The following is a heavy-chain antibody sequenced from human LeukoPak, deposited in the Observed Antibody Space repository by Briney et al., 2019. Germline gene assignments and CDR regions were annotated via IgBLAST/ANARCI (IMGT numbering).Heavy chain of an antibody. V-gene: IGHV3-74*01. CDR2: INSDGSST. J-gene: IGHJ4*02. CDR3: AKGSSAAGTDLFDD. D-gene: IGHD6-19*01. CDR1: GFTFSSYW. Sequence: GGSLRLSCAASGFTFSSYWMHWVRQAPGKGLVWVSRINSDGSSTSYADSVKGRFTISRDNSKNTLYQQMNSLRAEDTAVYYCAKGSSAAGTDLFDDWGQGTLVTVSS.